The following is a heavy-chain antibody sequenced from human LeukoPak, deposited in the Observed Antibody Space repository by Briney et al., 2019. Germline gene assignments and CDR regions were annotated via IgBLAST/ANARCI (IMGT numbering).Heavy chain of an antibody. Sequence: SETLSLTCTVSGASISSYYWSWIRQPPGKGLEWIGYVYYSGSTKYNPSLNSRVTISLDTPKNQFSLKLSPVTAADTAMYFCARYDIVTGSYDAFDIRGRGTMVTVSS. D-gene: IGHD3-9*01. CDR1: GASISSYY. CDR2: VYYSGST. J-gene: IGHJ3*02. CDR3: ARYDIVTGSYDAFDI. V-gene: IGHV4-59*08.